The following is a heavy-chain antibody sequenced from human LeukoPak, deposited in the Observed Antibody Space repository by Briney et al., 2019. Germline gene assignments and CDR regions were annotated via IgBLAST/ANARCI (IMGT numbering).Heavy chain of an antibody. CDR1: GGSISSYY. V-gene: IGHV4-59*01. Sequence: SETLSLACTVSGGSISSYYWSWIRQPPGKGLEWIGYIYYSGSTNYNPSLKSRVTISVDTSKNQFSLKLSSVTAADTAVYYCARDNWNYGSSMDVWGQGTTVTVSS. J-gene: IGHJ6*02. CDR2: IYYSGST. D-gene: IGHD1-7*01. CDR3: ARDNWNYGSSMDV.